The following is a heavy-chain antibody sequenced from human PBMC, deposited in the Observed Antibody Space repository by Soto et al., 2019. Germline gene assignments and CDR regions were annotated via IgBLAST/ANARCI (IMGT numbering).Heavy chain of an antibody. CDR3: ARALGSDSDF. D-gene: IGHD1-26*01. CDR1: GFSFSDYY. V-gene: IGHV3-11*04. J-gene: IGHJ4*02. CDR2: ISSRSGTI. Sequence: LRLSCAASGFSFSDYYMTWIRQAPGQGLEWVSYISSRSGTIFYADSVKGRFTLSRDNSKNSLYLQMNSLRAEDTAVYYCARALGSDSDFWGQGTLVTVSS.